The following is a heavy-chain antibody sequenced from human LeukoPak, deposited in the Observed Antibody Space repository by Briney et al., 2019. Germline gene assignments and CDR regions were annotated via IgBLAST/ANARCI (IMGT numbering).Heavy chain of an antibody. D-gene: IGHD3-10*01. CDR3: ARLSGSYYNSPFYFDY. J-gene: IGHJ4*02. V-gene: IGHV3-23*01. CDR2: FSGGDDST. Sequence: PGVSLSLSCARSGLTLIPYAMSWVRQARGEGLEWVSDFSGGDDSTYYAHSVRGRFTISRDSSRNTLYLQMNSLRAEDTAVYYCARLSGSYYNSPFYFDYWGQGTLVTVSS. CDR1: GLTLIPYA.